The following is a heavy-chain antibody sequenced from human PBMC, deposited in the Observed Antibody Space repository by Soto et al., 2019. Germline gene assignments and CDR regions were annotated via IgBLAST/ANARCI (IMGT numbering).Heavy chain of an antibody. V-gene: IGHV1-18*04. J-gene: IGHJ4*02. CDR2: ISAYNGNT. CDR3: ARSRYYYDSSGYYLGDY. CDR1: GYTFTSYG. D-gene: IGHD3-22*01. Sequence: ASVKVSCKASGYTFTSYGISWVRQAPGQGLEWMGWISAYNGNTNYAQKLQGRVTMTTDTSTSTAYMELRSLRSDDTAVYYCARSRYYYDSSGYYLGDYWGQGTLVTVSS.